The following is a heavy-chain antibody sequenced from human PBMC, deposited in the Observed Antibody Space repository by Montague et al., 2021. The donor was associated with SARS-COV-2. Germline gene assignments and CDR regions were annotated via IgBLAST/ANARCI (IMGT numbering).Heavy chain of an antibody. Sequence: SETLSLTCTVSGGSISSSSYYWGWIRQPPGKGLEWVGSIYYSGSTYYTPSRKSRVTISVDTSKNQFSLKLSSVTAADTAVYYCARPLNLYYYGSGSYSSWFDPWGQGTLVTVSS. V-gene: IGHV4-39*01. CDR2: IYYSGST. J-gene: IGHJ5*02. D-gene: IGHD3-10*01. CDR1: GGSISSSSYY. CDR3: ARPLNLYYYGSGSYSSWFDP.